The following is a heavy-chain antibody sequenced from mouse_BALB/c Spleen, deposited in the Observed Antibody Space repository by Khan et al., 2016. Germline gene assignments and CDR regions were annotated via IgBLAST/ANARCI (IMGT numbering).Heavy chain of an antibody. V-gene: IGHV9-4*02. CDR3: ARSVLVRLLYFDD. CDR2: INTHSGVP. D-gene: IGHD1-2*01. Sequence: QIQLVQSGPELKKPGETVRISCKASGYTFTTAGMQWVQKMPGKGLKWIGWINTHSGVPKYAEDFKGRFAFSLETSASTAYLQISNLKNEDTATYFCARSVLVRLLYFDDWGQGTTLTVSS. J-gene: IGHJ2*01. CDR1: GYTFTTAG.